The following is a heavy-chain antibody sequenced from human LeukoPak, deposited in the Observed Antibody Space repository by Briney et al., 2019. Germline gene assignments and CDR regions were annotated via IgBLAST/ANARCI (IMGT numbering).Heavy chain of an antibody. CDR3: AREWGYCSGGRCFSDY. V-gene: IGHV3-21*01. Sequence: GGSLRLSCAASGFTFSSHNMNWVRQAPGKGLEWVSSISSISSHIYYADSVEGRFTISRDNAKNSLYLQMNSLRAEDTAVYYCAREWGYCSGGRCFSDYWGQGTLVTVSS. J-gene: IGHJ4*02. CDR1: GFTFSSHN. CDR2: ISSISSHI. D-gene: IGHD2-15*01.